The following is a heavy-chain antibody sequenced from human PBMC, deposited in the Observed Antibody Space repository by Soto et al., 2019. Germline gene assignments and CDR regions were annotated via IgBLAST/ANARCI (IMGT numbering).Heavy chain of an antibody. CDR3: ARTLELAVERDLRWFDP. D-gene: IGHD1-7*01. CDR2: IYSGGST. Sequence: EVQLVETGGGLIQPGGSLRLSCAASGFTVSSNYMSWVRQAPGKGLEWVSVIYSGGSTYYADSVKGRFTISRDNSKNTLYLQMNSLRAEDTAVYYCARTLELAVERDLRWFDPWGQGTLVTVSS. CDR1: GFTVSSNY. J-gene: IGHJ5*02. V-gene: IGHV3-53*02.